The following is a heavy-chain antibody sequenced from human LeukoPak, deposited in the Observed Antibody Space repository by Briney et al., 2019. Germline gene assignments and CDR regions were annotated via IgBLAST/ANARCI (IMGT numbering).Heavy chain of an antibody. CDR3: ARDSGYRAYWYFDL. V-gene: IGHV4-59*01. D-gene: IGHD3-10*01. CDR2: IYYSGST. CDR1: GGSISSYY. Sequence: SETLSLTCTVSGGSISSYYWSWIRQPPGKGLEWIGYIYYSGSTNYNPSLESRVTISVDTSKNQFSLKLSSVTAADTAVYYCARDSGYRAYWYFDLWGRGTLVTVSS. J-gene: IGHJ2*01.